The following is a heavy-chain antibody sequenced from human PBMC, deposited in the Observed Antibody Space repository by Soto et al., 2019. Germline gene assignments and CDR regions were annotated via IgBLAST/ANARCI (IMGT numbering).Heavy chain of an antibody. CDR2: IRSKANSYAT. CDR3: TMGLWYYDSSGPT. D-gene: IGHD3-22*01. CDR1: GFTFSGSA. J-gene: IGHJ5*02. V-gene: IGHV3-73*01. Sequence: GGSLRLSCAASGFTFSGSAMLWVRQASGKGLEWVGRIRSKANSYATAYAASVKGRFTISRDDSKNTAYLQMNSLKTEDTAVYYCTMGLWYYDSSGPTWGQGTLVTVSS.